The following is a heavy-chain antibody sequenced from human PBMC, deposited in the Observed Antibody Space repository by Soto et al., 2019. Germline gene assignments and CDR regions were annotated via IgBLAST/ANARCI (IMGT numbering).Heavy chain of an antibody. CDR2: IWYAGSTK. D-gene: IGHD3-16*02. CDR3: ARGGSYHMDV. CDR1: GFSFSSYG. J-gene: IGHJ6*02. V-gene: IGHV3-33*01. Sequence: GGSLRLACAASGFSFSSYGMHWVRQAQGKGLEWVAVIWYAGSTKYYADSVTGRFTISRDNSKNTLYLQMNSMRAEDTAVYYLARGGSYHMDVWGQGTTVTVSS.